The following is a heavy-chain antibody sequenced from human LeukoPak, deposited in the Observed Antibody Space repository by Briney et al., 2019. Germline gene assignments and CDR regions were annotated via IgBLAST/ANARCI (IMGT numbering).Heavy chain of an antibody. D-gene: IGHD6-19*01. V-gene: IGHV3-23*01. CDR2: ISGSGGST. Sequence: PGGSLRLSCAASGFTFSSYAMSWVRQAPGKGLEWVSAISGSGGSTYYADSVKGRFTISRDNSKNTLYLQMNSLRAKDTAVYYCAPASIAVAGRTDYYYYGMDVWGQGTTVTVSS. CDR1: GFTFSSYA. CDR3: APASIAVAGRTDYYYYGMDV. J-gene: IGHJ6*02.